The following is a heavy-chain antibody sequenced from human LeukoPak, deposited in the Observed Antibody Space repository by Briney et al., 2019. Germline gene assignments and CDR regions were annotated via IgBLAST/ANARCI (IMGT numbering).Heavy chain of an antibody. Sequence: PGGSLRLSCAASGFTFSSYAMHWVRQAPGKGLEWVAVISYDGSNKYYADSVKGRFTISRDNSKNTLYLQMNGLRAEDTAVYYCARLDSGSYYTAIDYWGQGTLVTVSS. CDR3: ARLDSGSYYTAIDY. CDR2: ISYDGSNK. V-gene: IGHV3-30*04. CDR1: GFTFSSYA. D-gene: IGHD1-26*01. J-gene: IGHJ4*02.